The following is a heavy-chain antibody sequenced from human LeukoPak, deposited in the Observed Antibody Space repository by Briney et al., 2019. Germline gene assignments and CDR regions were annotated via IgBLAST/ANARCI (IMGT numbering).Heavy chain of an antibody. Sequence: ASVKVSCKASGYXFTGYYMHWVRQAPGQGLEWMGWINPNSGGTNYAQKFQGRVTMTRDTSISTAYMELSRLRSDDTAVYYCARAGIAVAGTYSYYYYYGMDVWGQGTTVTVSS. D-gene: IGHD6-19*01. CDR2: INPNSGGT. J-gene: IGHJ6*02. V-gene: IGHV1-2*02. CDR3: ARAGIAVAGTYSYYYYYGMDV. CDR1: GYXFTGYY.